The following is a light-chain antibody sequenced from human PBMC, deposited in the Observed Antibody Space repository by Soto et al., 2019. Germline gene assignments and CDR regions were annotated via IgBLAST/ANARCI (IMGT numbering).Light chain of an antibody. V-gene: IGKV3-15*01. CDR3: QQRSNWPLIT. J-gene: IGKJ5*01. CDR2: RAS. Sequence: VMTQAPATLSVSPGERATLSCRASQNVGGSVAWYQQKPGQAPRLLIYRASTRATGIPARFSGSGSGTDFTLTISSLEPEDFAVYYCQQRSNWPLITFGQGTRLEIK. CDR1: QNVGGS.